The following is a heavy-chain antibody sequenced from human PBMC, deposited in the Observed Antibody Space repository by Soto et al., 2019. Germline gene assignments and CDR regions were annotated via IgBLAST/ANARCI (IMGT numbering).Heavy chain of an antibody. V-gene: IGHV3-49*04. D-gene: IGHD5-12*01. CDR3: TRDGLGYSGYDSYYYYGMDV. CDR2: IRSKTYGGTT. CDR1: GFTFGDYA. J-gene: IGHJ6*02. Sequence: PGGSLRLSCTASGFTFGDYALNWVRQATGKGLEWVGFIRSKTYGGTTEYAASVKGRFTISRDDSKSIAYLQMNSLKTEDTAVYYCTRDGLGYSGYDSYYYYGMDVWGQGTTVTVSS.